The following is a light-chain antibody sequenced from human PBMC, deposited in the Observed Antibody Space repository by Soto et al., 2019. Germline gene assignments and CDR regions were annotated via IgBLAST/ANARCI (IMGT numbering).Light chain of an antibody. J-gene: IGKJ1*01. CDR2: GAS. V-gene: IGKV3-20*01. CDR1: QSVNNNY. CDR3: QQYAGSST. Sequence: EIVLTQSPGTLSLSPGERATLSCRTSQSVNNNYLAWYQQKPGQAPRLLIYGASSRATGIPDRFSGSGSGTDFTLTISRLEPEDFAVYYCQQYAGSSTFGQGTKVDIK.